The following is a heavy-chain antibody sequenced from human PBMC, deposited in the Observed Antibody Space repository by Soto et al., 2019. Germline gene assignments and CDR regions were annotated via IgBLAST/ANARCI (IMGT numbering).Heavy chain of an antibody. CDR1: GFTFSSYG. V-gene: IGHV3-33*08. J-gene: IGHJ6*02. CDR2: ICNGGDNK. Sequence: PGGSLRLSCAARGFTFSSYGMNWVRQAPGKGLEWVAVICNGGDNKYYTDSVKGRFTISRDNSKNTLYLQMNSLRAEDTAVYYCARRWKWLRFSGRGYGMDVWGQGTTVTVSS. D-gene: IGHD5-12*01. CDR3: ARRWKWLRFSGRGYGMDV.